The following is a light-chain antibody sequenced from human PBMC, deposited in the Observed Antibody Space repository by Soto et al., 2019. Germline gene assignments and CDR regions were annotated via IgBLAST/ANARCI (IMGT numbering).Light chain of an antibody. CDR3: QQLNSYPLT. CDR1: QAISSS. Sequence: DIKLTQSPSFLSASVGDKVTITCRASQAISSSLAWYQQNPGKAPKLLIDAASTLQSGVPSRFSGSGYGTEFTITSSRLQPKDFETYYFQQLNSYPLTFGGGAKVEI. J-gene: IGKJ4*01. CDR2: AAS. V-gene: IGKV1-9*01.